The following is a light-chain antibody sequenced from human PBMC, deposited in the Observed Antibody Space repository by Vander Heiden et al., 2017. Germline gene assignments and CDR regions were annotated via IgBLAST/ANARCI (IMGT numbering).Light chain of an antibody. CDR2: QDK. J-gene: IGLJ2*01. V-gene: IGLV3-1*01. CDR3: LTWDTSTAV. CDR1: KLGDKY. Sequence: SSELTQSPSVSVSPGQTTTITCSGDKLGDKYVSWYQKKPGQSPVLLIYQDKNRPSGIPERFSASNSGNTATLTISGSQAIDEADYYCLTWDTSTAVFGGGTKLTVL.